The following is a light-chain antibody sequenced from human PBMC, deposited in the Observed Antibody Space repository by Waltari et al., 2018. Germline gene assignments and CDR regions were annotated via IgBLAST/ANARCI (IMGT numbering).Light chain of an antibody. CDR3: QHYESLPVT. Sequence: EIVFTQSPGTLSLSPGARATLSCRASQRITKYLAWYQQKPGQAPRRLIYHASSRAAGIPDRFSGSGSGTDFSLSISRLEPEDFAVYYCQHYESLPVTFGQGTKVEIK. J-gene: IGKJ1*01. CDR1: QRITKY. CDR2: HAS. V-gene: IGKV3-20*01.